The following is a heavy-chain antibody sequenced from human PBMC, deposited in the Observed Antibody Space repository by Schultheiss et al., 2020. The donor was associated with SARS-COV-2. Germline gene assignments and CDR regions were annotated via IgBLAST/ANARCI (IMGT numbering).Heavy chain of an antibody. CDR2: IYTSGST. J-gene: IGHJ4*02. D-gene: IGHD6-6*01. V-gene: IGHV4-61*02. CDR1: GGSISSGGYY. Sequence: SETLSLTCTVSGGSISSGGYYWSWIRQPAGKGLEWIGRIYTSGSTNYNPSLKSRVTISVDTSKNQFSLKLSSVTAADTAVYYCARVAGGYSSSSPGDYWGQGTLVTVSS. CDR3: ARVAGGYSSSSPGDY.